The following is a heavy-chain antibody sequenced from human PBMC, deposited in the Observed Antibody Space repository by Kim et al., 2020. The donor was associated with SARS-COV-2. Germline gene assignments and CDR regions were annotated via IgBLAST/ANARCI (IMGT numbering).Heavy chain of an antibody. V-gene: IGHV1-69*13. CDR3: ARGGDNYDILTGYYY. D-gene: IGHD3-9*01. J-gene: IGHJ4*02. CDR1: GGTFSSYA. CDR2: IIPIFGTA. Sequence: SVKVSCKASGGTFSSYAISWVRQAPGQGLEWMGGIIPIFGTANYAQKFQGRVTITADESTSTAYMELSSLRSEDTAVYYCARGGDNYDILTGYYYWGQGTLVTVSS.